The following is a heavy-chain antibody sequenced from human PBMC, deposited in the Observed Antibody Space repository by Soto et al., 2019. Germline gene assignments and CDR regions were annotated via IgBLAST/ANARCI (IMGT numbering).Heavy chain of an antibody. Sequence: SETLSLTCSVSGASIRSGDYYWSWIRQPPGKGLEWLGFMHTSGKTDYNPSPQSRLSVSVDTSKNQFSLKLSSVTAADTAVYYCARVQWPKYYFDYWGQGTLVTVSS. CDR3: ARVQWPKYYFDY. D-gene: IGHD6-19*01. CDR1: GASIRSGDYY. V-gene: IGHV4-30-4*01. J-gene: IGHJ4*02. CDR2: MHTSGKT.